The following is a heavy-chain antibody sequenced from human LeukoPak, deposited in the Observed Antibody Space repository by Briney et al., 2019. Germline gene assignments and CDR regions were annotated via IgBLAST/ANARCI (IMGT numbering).Heavy chain of an antibody. Sequence: GGSLRLSCAASGFTFSSYTMNWVRQAPGKGLEWVSFISSSSTYIYYADSVKGRFTISRDDAKNSLYLQMSSLRADDTAVYYCARDRVVSGRFGEVASWGQGTLVTVSS. CDR2: ISSSSTYI. CDR3: ARDRVVSGRFGEVAS. V-gene: IGHV3-21*01. D-gene: IGHD3-10*01. CDR1: GFTFSSYT. J-gene: IGHJ5*01.